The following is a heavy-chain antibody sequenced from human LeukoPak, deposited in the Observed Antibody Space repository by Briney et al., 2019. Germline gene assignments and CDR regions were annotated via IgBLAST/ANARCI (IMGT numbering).Heavy chain of an antibody. CDR2: ISAYNVNT. D-gene: IGHD4-17*01. V-gene: IGHV1-18*01. CDR3: ATRILGYGDYFYY. CDR1: GYTFTSYG. Sequence: GASVKVSCMPSGYTFTSYGISCVRQAPGQGVEWMGWISAYNVNTNYAQNLQGRDTMPTDTSPRTAYMWQRRLRSEDTSVYYCATRILGYGDYFYYWGQGTLVTVSS. J-gene: IGHJ4*02.